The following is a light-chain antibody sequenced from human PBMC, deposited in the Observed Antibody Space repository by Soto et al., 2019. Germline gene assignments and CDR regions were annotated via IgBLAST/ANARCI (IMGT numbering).Light chain of an antibody. V-gene: IGKV3-20*01. Sequence: EIVLTQSPGTLSLSPGERATLSCRASQTISSYLAWYQQKPGQAPRLLIYDTSSRATGIPDRFSGSGSRTDFTLTISRLEPEDFAVYYCQQYAGSPRTFGQGTKVEIK. CDR1: QTISSY. J-gene: IGKJ1*01. CDR3: QQYAGSPRT. CDR2: DTS.